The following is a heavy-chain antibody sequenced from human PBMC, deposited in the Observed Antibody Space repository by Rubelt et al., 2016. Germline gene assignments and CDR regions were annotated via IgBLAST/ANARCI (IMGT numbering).Heavy chain of an antibody. Sequence: VQLVESGGGVVQPGGSLRLSCAASGFVFKTYAMHWVRQAPGKGLEWVSAISGSGDSTYYADSVKGRFNISRDNSQNTLYLQLNVLRAEDTAVYFCSRGAGRFDPWGQGTLVTVSS. CDR2: ISGSGDST. D-gene: IGHD6-13*01. J-gene: IGHJ5*02. CDR3: SRGAGRFDP. V-gene: IGHV3-23*04. CDR1: GFVFKTYA.